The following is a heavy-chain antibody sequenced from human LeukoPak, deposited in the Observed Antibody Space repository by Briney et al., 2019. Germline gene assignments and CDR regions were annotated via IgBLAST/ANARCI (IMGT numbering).Heavy chain of an antibody. CDR3: AKASNTWNYFDY. J-gene: IGHJ4*02. Sequence: GGSLRLSCAASGFTFSSFAISWVRQAPGKGLEWCSAISGSGCSTYYADSVKGRFTISRDNYKNTLSLQMNSLRVEDTAIYYCAKASNTWNYFDYWGQGTLVTVSS. CDR1: GFTFSSFA. D-gene: IGHD1-1*01. V-gene: IGHV3-23*01. CDR2: ISGSGCST.